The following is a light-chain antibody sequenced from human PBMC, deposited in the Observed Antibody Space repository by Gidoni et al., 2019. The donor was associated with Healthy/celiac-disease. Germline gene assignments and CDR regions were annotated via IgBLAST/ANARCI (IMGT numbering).Light chain of an antibody. V-gene: IGKV1-33*01. CDR1: QDISNY. J-gene: IGKJ4*01. CDR2: DAS. CDR3: QQYDNLPLT. Sequence: DIQMTQSPSSLSASVGDRVTITCQASQDISNYLNWYQQKPGKDPKLLIYDASNLETGVPSRFSGSGSGTDFTFTISSLQPEDIATYDCQQYDNLPLTFGGGTKVEIK.